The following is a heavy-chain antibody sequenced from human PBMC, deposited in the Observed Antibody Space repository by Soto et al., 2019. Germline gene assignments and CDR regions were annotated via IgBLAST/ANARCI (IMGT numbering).Heavy chain of an antibody. D-gene: IGHD3-22*01. Sequence: SETLSLTCTVSNGSISNYFWSWIRQPPGGGLEWIGYVYYTGSTSYNPSLKSRVTMSVDTSRKQFYLKLSSVTAADTAVYYCARYSSGWPGNGMDVWGQGNTVTVSS. J-gene: IGHJ6*02. CDR3: ARYSSGWPGNGMDV. CDR1: NGSISNYF. V-gene: IGHV4-59*01. CDR2: VYYTGST.